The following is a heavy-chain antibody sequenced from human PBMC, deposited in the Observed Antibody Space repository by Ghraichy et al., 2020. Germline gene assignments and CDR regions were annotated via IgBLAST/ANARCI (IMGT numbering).Heavy chain of an antibody. Sequence: ASVKVSCKASGYTFTGYYMHWVRQAPGQGLEWMGWINPNSGGTNYAQKFQGRVTMTRDTSISTAYMELSRLRSDDTAVYYCARDPGWFGELLTDYWGQGTLVTVSS. V-gene: IGHV1-2*02. J-gene: IGHJ4*02. CDR1: GYTFTGYY. D-gene: IGHD3-10*01. CDR2: INPNSGGT. CDR3: ARDPGWFGELLTDY.